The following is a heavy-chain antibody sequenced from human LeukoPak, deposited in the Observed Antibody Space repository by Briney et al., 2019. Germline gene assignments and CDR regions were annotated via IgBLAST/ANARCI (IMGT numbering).Heavy chain of an antibody. D-gene: IGHD3-10*01. CDR2: ISYDGSNK. CDR1: GFTFSSYG. Sequence: GGSLRLSCAASGFTFSSYGMLWARHAPGKGLEWVAVISYDGSNKYYADSVKGRFTISRDNSKNTLYLQMNSLRAEDTAVYYCAKEGTMGWFDPWGQGTLVTVSS. V-gene: IGHV3-30*18. J-gene: IGHJ5*02. CDR3: AKEGTMGWFDP.